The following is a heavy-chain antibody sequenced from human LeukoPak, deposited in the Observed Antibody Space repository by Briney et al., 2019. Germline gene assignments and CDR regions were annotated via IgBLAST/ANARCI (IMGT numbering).Heavy chain of an antibody. D-gene: IGHD5-18*01. CDR2: TYYRSKWYN. Sequence: SQTLSLTCAISGDSVSSNSAAWNWIRQSPSRGFEWLGRTYYRSKWYNDYAVSVKSRITINPDTSKNQFSLQLNSVTPEDTAVYYCARALTRGYSSSGLDWFDPWGQGTLVTVSS. J-gene: IGHJ5*02. CDR3: ARALTRGYSSSGLDWFDP. CDR1: GDSVSSNSAA. V-gene: IGHV6-1*01.